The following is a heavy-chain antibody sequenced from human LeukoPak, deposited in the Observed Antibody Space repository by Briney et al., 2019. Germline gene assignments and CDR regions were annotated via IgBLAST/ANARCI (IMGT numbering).Heavy chain of an antibody. CDR2: FDPEDGET. J-gene: IGHJ3*02. Sequence: ASVKVSCKVSGYTLTELSMHWVRQAPGKGLEWMGGFDPEDGETTYAQNLQGRVTMTEDTSTDIAYLELSSLRSEDTAVYYCARDMDYYDSSGYYFAFDIWGQGTMVTVSS. D-gene: IGHD3-22*01. CDR3: ARDMDYYDSSGYYFAFDI. CDR1: GYTLTELS. V-gene: IGHV1-24*01.